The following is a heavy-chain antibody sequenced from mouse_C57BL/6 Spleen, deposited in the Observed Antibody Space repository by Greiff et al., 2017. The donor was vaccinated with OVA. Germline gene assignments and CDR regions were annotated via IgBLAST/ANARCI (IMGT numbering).Heavy chain of an antibody. CDR2: IDPSDSYT. J-gene: IGHJ2*01. CDR1: GYTFTSYW. CDR3: ARGGLLPYFDY. D-gene: IGHD2-3*01. Sequence: QVQLQQPGAELVMPGASVKLSCKASGYTFTSYWMHWVKQRPGQGLEWIGEIDPSDSYTNYNQKFKGKSTLTVDKSSSTAYMQLSSLTSEDSAVYYCARGGLLPYFDYWGQGTTLTVSS. V-gene: IGHV1-69*01.